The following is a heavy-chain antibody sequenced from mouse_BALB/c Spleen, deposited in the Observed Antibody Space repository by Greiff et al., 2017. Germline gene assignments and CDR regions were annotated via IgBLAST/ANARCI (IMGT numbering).Heavy chain of an antibody. CDR2: ISSGGSYT. Sequence: EVKLMESGGGLVKPGGSLKLSCAASGFTFSSYAMSWVRQSPEKRLEWVAEISSGGSYTYYPDTVTGRFTISRDNAKNTLYLEMSSLRSEDTAMYYCARDGGYDGYSMDYWGQGTSVTVSS. J-gene: IGHJ4*01. V-gene: IGHV5-9-4*01. CDR1: GFTFSSYA. CDR3: ARDGGYDGYSMDY. D-gene: IGHD2-3*01.